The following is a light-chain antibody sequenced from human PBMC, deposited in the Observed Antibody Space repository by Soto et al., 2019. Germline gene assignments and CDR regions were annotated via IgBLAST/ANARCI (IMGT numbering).Light chain of an antibody. V-gene: IGKV3-15*01. Sequence: EIKMTQAPSTLSVPPREGAPLSRTASQSVNLNLAWYQQKPGQPPRLLLYGASTRATGIPVRFRGSGSGTEFTLTISSLQSEDSAVYYGHQYNSWPRGTFGPWTKVDLK. J-gene: IGKJ3*01. CDR3: HQYNSWPRGT. CDR1: QSVNLN. CDR2: GAS.